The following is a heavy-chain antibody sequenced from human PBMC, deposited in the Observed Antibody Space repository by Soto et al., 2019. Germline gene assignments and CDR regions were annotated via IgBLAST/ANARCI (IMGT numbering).Heavy chain of an antibody. Sequence: QVQLVQSGAEVKKPGSSVTVSCKASGGTFTSYTISWGRQAPGQGLEWMAGISPIFGTPIYAQKFQDRVTIPADDSTITAYMEKNRLTSEDTAVYYCARVVVGSRLSLDYGGQGTLVTISS. V-gene: IGHV1-69*01. CDR1: GGTFTSYT. CDR2: ISPIFGTP. J-gene: IGHJ4*02. D-gene: IGHD2-15*01. CDR3: ARVVVGSRLSLDY.